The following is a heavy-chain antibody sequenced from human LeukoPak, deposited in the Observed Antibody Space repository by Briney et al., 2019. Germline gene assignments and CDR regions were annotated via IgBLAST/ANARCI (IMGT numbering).Heavy chain of an antibody. J-gene: IGHJ5*02. Sequence: ASVKVSCKASGYTFTGYYMHWVRQAPGQGLEWMGWINPNSGGTNYAQKFQGRVTMTRDTSISTAYMELSRLRSDDTAVYYCARLSPMTARYCSGGSCYSGRFDPWGQGTLVTVSS. CDR2: INPNSGGT. CDR1: GYTFTGYY. V-gene: IGHV1-2*02. D-gene: IGHD2-15*01. CDR3: ARLSPMTARYCSGGSCYSGRFDP.